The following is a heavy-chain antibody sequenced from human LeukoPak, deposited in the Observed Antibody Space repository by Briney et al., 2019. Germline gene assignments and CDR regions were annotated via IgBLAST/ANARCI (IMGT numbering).Heavy chain of an antibody. V-gene: IGHV3-74*01. Sequence: GGSLRLSCAASGFTFSSYWMNWVRQAPGKGLVWVSRIASDGSSTTYADSVKGRFSISRDNAKNTVYLQMNSLRAEDTAVYYCVSFYETYWGRGTLVTVSS. CDR3: VSFYETY. CDR2: IASDGSST. D-gene: IGHD2/OR15-2a*01. CDR1: GFTFSSYW. J-gene: IGHJ4*02.